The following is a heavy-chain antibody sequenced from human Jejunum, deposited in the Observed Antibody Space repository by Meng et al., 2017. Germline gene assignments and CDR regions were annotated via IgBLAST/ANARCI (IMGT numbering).Heavy chain of an antibody. J-gene: IGHJ1*01. CDR2: VSTDGTIT. V-gene: IGHV3-74*01. D-gene: IGHD3-16*01. Sequence: EVQLVGAGGGLVQPGGSLSRSCAALGFTFSSHWMHWVRQAPGKGLVWLSRVSTDGTITNYADSVKGRFTISRDNAKDTVFLEMNSLRVEDTAVYYCASDRITDWGQGTLVTVSS. CDR1: GFTFSSHW. CDR3: ASDRITD.